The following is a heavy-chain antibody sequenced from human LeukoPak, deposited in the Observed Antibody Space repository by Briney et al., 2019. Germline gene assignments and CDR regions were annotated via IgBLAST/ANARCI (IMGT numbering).Heavy chain of an antibody. J-gene: IGHJ4*02. CDR1: GFTVSSNY. CDR3: ARSQGTYFKYYFDS. CDR2: IYSGGST. D-gene: IGHD3-10*01. Sequence: GGSLRLSCAASGFTVSSNYMSWVRQAPGKGLEWVSVIYSGGSTYYAGSVKGRFTISRDNSKNTLYLQMNSLRAEDTAVYYCARSQGTYFKYYFDSWGQGTLVTVSS. V-gene: IGHV3-53*01.